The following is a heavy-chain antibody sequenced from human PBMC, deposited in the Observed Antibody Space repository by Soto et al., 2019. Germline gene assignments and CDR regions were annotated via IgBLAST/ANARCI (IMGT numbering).Heavy chain of an antibody. CDR3: TRRATHTENFDY. CDR2: IRSKAYGGTT. V-gene: IGHV3-49*04. CDR1: GFTFGYYA. Sequence: PGGSLRLSCTASGFTFGYYAMSWVRQAPGKGLEWVGFIRSKAYGGTTEYAASVKGRFTISRDDSKSIAYLQMNSLKTEDTAVYYCTRRATHTENFDYWGQGTLVTVSS. D-gene: IGHD1-26*01. J-gene: IGHJ4*02.